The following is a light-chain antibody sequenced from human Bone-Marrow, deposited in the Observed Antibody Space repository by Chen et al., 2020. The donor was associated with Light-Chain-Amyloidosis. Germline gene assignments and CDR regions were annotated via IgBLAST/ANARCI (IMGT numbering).Light chain of an antibody. CDR3: QVWDRSSERPV. Sequence: SYVLTQPSSVSVAPGQTATIACGGNNIGSTSVHWYQQTPGQAPLLVVYDDSDRPSGIHERLSGANSGNTATLTSSRVEAGEEADYYCQVWDRSSERPVFGGGTKLTVL. CDR2: DDS. CDR1: NIGSTS. J-gene: IGLJ3*02. V-gene: IGLV3-21*02.